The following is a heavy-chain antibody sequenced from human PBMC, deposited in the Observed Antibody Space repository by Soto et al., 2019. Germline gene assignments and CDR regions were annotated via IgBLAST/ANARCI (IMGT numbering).Heavy chain of an antibody. J-gene: IGHJ1*01. D-gene: IGHD6-19*01. V-gene: IGHV3-23*01. CDR1: GFTFNNFA. CDR2: VSGSGGST. CDR3: AQDGRSGWHRNFQH. Sequence: PGGSLRLSCAASGFTFNNFAMAWVRQAPGKGLEWVSGVSGSGGSTYYGDSVKGRFTISRDNSKNTLYLQMNSLTVEDTAVYFCAQDGRSGWHRNFQHWGQGTLVTVSS.